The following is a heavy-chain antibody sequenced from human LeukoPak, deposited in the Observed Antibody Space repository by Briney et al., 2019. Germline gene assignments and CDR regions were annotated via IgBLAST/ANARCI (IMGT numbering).Heavy chain of an antibody. Sequence: SETLSLTCTVSGGSISNYYWSWIRQPPGKGLEWIGYIYYGGSTNYNPSLKSRVTISVDTSKNQFSLKLSSVTAADTAVYYCARDRPGHYYYYYMDVWGKGTTVTVSS. CDR2: IYYGGST. CDR3: ARDRPGHYYYYYMDV. V-gene: IGHV4-59*12. D-gene: IGHD1-14*01. CDR1: GGSISNYY. J-gene: IGHJ6*03.